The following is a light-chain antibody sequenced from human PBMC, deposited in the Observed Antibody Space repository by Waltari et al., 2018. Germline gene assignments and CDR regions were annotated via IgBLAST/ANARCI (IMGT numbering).Light chain of an antibody. V-gene: IGKV1-NL1*01. CDR3: QHYYSSPGG. CDR1: QGVGNS. J-gene: IGKJ1*01. CDR2: ATS. Sequence: DIQVTQSPSSLSASVGDRVNITCRASQGVGNSVAWYQQKPGKAPKLLVYATSRLKSGVPSRFTGSGSGTDYTLTINRLQPEEFATYFCQHYYSSPGGFGPGSKVEFK.